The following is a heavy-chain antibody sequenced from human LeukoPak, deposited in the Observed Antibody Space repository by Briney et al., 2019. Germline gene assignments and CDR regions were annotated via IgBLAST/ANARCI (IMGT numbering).Heavy chain of an antibody. CDR1: GFTFSSYS. CDR2: ISSSSGSI. Sequence: PGRSLRLSCAASGFTFSSYSMNWVRQAPGKGLEWVSSISSSSGSIYYADSVKGRFTISRDNAKNSLYLQMNSLRAEDTAVYYCARDWNYYSCWGQGTLVTVSS. J-gene: IGHJ4*02. V-gene: IGHV3-21*01. CDR3: ARDWNYYSC. D-gene: IGHD1-1*01.